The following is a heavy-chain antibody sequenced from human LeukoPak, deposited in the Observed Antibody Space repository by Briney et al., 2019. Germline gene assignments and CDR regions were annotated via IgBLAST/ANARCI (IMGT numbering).Heavy chain of an antibody. CDR2: INQDVSRI. D-gene: IGHD2-8*01. CDR3: ARLKDDVTKFDY. CDR1: GFSFIGYW. V-gene: IGHV3-7*01. Sequence: PGGSLRLSCAGSGFSFIGYWMAWVRQAPGKGLEWVASINQDVSRIHYVDSVKGRFTISIDNAKSSLFLQMTSLRVEDTAVYYCARLKDDVTKFDYWSQGTLVTVSS. J-gene: IGHJ4*02.